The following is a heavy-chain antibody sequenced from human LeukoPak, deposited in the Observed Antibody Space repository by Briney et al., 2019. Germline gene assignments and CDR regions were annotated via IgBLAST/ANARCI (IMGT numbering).Heavy chain of an antibody. CDR2: IYYSGST. J-gene: IGHJ4*02. CDR1: GGSISSGGYY. Sequence: SQTLSLTCTVSGGSISSGGYYWSWIRQHPGTGLEWIGYIYYSGSTYYNPSLKSRVTISVDTSKNQFSLKLSSVTAADTAVYYCARYMVRGVITPFDYWGQGTLVTVSS. CDR3: ARYMVRGVITPFDY. D-gene: IGHD3-10*01. V-gene: IGHV4-31*03.